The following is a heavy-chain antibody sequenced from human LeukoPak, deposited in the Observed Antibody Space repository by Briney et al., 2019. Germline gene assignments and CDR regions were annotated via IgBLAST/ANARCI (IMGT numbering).Heavy chain of an antibody. D-gene: IGHD3-10*01. V-gene: IGHV3-48*03. CDR1: GFSFSSYE. Sequence: GGSLRLSCAASGFSFSSYEMNWVRQAPGKGLEWVSYISSSGSTIYYADSVKGRFTISRDNSKNTLYLQMNSLRAEDTAVYYCAKELMVRGGNDYWGQGTLVTVSS. CDR2: ISSSGSTI. CDR3: AKELMVRGGNDY. J-gene: IGHJ4*02.